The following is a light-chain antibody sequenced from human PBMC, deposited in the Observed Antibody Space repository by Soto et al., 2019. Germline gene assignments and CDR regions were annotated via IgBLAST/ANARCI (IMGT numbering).Light chain of an antibody. CDR1: QSVSYN. CDR3: QQYNNWPPLT. Sequence: EIVMTQSPATLSVSPGETATLSCRASQSVSYNLAWYQQKPGQGPRLVIYGAFSRATGIPARFSGSGSGTEFTLTISSLQSEDFAVYYCQQYNNWPPLTFGGGTKVEIK. V-gene: IGKV3-15*01. J-gene: IGKJ4*01. CDR2: GAF.